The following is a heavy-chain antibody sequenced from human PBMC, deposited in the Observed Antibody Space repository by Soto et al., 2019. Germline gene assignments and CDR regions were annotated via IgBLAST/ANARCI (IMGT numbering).Heavy chain of an antibody. Sequence: GASVKVSCKASGYAFTSYGISWVRQAPGQGLEWMGWISAYNGNTNYAQKLQGRVTMTTDTSTSTAYMELRSLRSDDTAVYYCARTGLDYYDSSGYPYYFDYWGQGTLVTVSS. V-gene: IGHV1-18*04. J-gene: IGHJ4*02. D-gene: IGHD3-22*01. CDR3: ARTGLDYYDSSGYPYYFDY. CDR2: ISAYNGNT. CDR1: GYAFTSYG.